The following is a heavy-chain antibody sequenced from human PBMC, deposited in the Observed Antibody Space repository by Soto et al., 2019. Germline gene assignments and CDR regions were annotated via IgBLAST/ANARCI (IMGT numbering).Heavy chain of an antibody. Sequence: SETLSLTCTVSGGSISSSSYYWGWLRQPPGKGLEWIGRFYYSGSNYYNPSLKRRVTISVDTSKNQYSLKLSSVTAADTAVYYCARQSSSWYREVDFDYWGQGTLVTVSS. V-gene: IGHV4-39*01. CDR2: FYYSGSN. CDR1: GGSISSSSYY. J-gene: IGHJ4*02. CDR3: ARQSSSWYREVDFDY. D-gene: IGHD6-13*01.